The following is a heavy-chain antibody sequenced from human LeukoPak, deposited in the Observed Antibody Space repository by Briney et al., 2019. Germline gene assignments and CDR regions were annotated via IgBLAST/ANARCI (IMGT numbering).Heavy chain of an antibody. V-gene: IGHV1-18*01. J-gene: IGHJ4*02. Sequence: ASVKVSCKASGYTFTTYGFNWVRQAPGQGLGWMVWISAYNGDTQYAQKLQGRVTMTTDTSTRTAYLELRSLSSDDTAVYYCARGHSESSLSFFDFWGQGTLVTVSS. D-gene: IGHD1-26*01. CDR2: ISAYNGDT. CDR1: GYTFTTYG. CDR3: ARGHSESSLSFFDF.